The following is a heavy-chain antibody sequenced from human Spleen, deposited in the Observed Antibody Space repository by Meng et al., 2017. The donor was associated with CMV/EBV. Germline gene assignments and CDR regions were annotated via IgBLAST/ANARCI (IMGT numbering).Heavy chain of an antibody. CDR3: ARGLRPYGDYDY. D-gene: IGHD4-17*01. J-gene: IGHJ4*02. CDR2: ISSSSSYI. Sequence: CAASGVTFSSYSMNWVRQAPGKGLEWVSSISSSSSYIYYADSVKGRFTISRDNAKNSLYLQMNSLRAEDTAVYYCARGLRPYGDYDYWGQGTLVTVSS. CDR1: GVTFSSYS. V-gene: IGHV3-21*01.